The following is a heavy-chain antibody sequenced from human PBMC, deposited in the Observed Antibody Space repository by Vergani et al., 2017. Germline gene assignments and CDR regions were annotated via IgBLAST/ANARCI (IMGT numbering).Heavy chain of an antibody. CDR2: IYTSGST. Sequence: QVQLQESGPGLVKPSETLSLTCTVSGGSISSYYWSWIRQPAGKGLEWIGRIYTSGSTNYNPSRKSRVTMSVDTSKNQFSLKLSSVTAADTAVYYCARDAEYRRGSSGWYGYYYYMDVWGKGTTVTVSS. V-gene: IGHV4-4*07. J-gene: IGHJ6*03. CDR1: GGSISSYY. D-gene: IGHD6-19*01. CDR3: ARDAEYRRGSSGWYGYYYYMDV.